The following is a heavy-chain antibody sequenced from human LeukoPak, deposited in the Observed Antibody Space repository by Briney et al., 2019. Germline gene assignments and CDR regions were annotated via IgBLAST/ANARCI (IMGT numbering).Heavy chain of an antibody. D-gene: IGHD3-10*01. Sequence: SVKVSCKASGGTFSSYAISWVRQAPGQGLEWMGGIIPMFGTANYAQKFQGRVTITADESTSTAYMELSSLRSEDTAVYYCARARGLYYYGMDVWGQGTTVTVSS. V-gene: IGHV1-69*13. J-gene: IGHJ6*02. CDR3: ARARGLYYYGMDV. CDR2: IIPMFGTA. CDR1: GGTFSSYA.